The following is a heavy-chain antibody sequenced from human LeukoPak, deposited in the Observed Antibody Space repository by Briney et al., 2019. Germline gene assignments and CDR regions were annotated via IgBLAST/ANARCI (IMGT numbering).Heavy chain of an antibody. CDR2: IWYDGSNK. CDR3: AKDHGDIVVVLAATAPDY. D-gene: IGHD2-2*01. J-gene: IGHJ4*02. V-gene: IGHV3-33*06. CDR1: GFTFSSYG. Sequence: GGSLRLSCAASGFTFSSYGMHWVRQAPGKGLEWVAVIWYDGSNKYYADSVKGRFTISRDNSKNTLYLQMNSLRAEDTAVYYCAKDHGDIVVVLAATAPDYWGQGTLVTVSP.